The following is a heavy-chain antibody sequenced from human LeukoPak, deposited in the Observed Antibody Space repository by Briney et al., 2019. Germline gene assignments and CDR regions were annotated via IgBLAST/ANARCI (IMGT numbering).Heavy chain of an antibody. CDR1: GFTFRNYA. V-gene: IGHV3-23*01. D-gene: IGHD3-3*01. J-gene: IGHJ4*02. Sequence: GGSMRLSCAASGFTFRNYAVSWVRQAPGKGLEWVSGISGSGDFTYYADSVKGRFTIFRDNSKNTLYLEMNSPRAEDTAVYYCAKDPYYDFWSGYYFFDYWGQGTLVTVSP. CDR2: ISGSGDFT. CDR3: AKDPYYDFWSGYYFFDY.